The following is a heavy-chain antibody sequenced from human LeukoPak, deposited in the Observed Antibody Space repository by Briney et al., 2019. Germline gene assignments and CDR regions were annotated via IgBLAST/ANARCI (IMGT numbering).Heavy chain of an antibody. V-gene: IGHV3-7*01. CDR1: GFTFSSYW. Sequence: PGGSLRLSCAASGFTFSSYWMSWVRQAPGKGLEWVANIKQDGSEKYYVDSVKGRFTISRDNAKNSLYLQMNSLRAEDTAVYYCAREGADYGPGSYYMWLESYGMDVWGQGTTVTVSS. CDR2: IKQDGSEK. CDR3: AREGADYGPGSYYMWLESYGMDV. D-gene: IGHD3-10*01. J-gene: IGHJ6*02.